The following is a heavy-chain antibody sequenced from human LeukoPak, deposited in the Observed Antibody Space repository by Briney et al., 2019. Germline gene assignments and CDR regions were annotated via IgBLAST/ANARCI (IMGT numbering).Heavy chain of an antibody. CDR3: ARAMNAEYQLLSPSFDY. J-gene: IGHJ4*02. Sequence: PSETLSLTCTVSGGSISSYYWSWIRQPPGKGLEWIGYIYYSGSTNYNPSLKSRVTISVDTSKNQFSLKLSSVTAADTAVYYCARAMNAEYQLLSPSFDYWGQGTLVTVSS. V-gene: IGHV4-59*08. CDR2: IYYSGST. D-gene: IGHD2-2*01. CDR1: GGSISSYY.